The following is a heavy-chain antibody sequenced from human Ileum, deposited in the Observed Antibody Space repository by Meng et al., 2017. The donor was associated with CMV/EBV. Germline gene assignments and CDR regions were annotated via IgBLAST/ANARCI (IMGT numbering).Heavy chain of an antibody. J-gene: IGHJ4*02. CDR3: AKVFYYGSGGYFDY. D-gene: IGHD3-10*01. Sequence: ASGFTCSSYAMRWVRQSPGKGLEWVSVILGSDGSTYYADSVKGRFTISRDNSKNTLFLQMNSLRAEDTAVYYCAKVFYYGSGGYFDYWGQGTLVTVSS. CDR2: ILGSDGST. CDR1: GFTCSSYA. V-gene: IGHV3-23*01.